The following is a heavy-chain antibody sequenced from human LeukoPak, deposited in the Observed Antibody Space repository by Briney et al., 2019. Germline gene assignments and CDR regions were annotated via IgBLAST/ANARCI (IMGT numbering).Heavy chain of an antibody. J-gene: IGHJ5*02. Sequence: ASVKVSCKASGYTFTSHGINWLRQAPGQGLEWMGWVSGYNGNTDYAQKFQGRVTMTTDRSTNTVYMELRSLRSDDTAVYYCARVPSTVTRLSEPGPNWFDPWGQGTLVTVSS. CDR3: ARVPSTVTRLSEPGPNWFDP. CDR2: VSGYNGNT. V-gene: IGHV1-18*01. CDR1: GYTFTSHG. D-gene: IGHD4-17*01.